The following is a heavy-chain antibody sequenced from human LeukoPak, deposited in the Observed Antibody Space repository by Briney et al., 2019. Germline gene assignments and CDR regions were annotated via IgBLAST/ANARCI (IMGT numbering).Heavy chain of an antibody. Sequence: GGSLRLSCAASGFTFSTYWMHWVRQAPGKGLVWVSRINSDGRSTSYADSVKGRFTISRDNAKNTLFLQMNSLRAEDTAVYYCARTGEQWLVRYYYGMDVWGQGTTVTVSS. J-gene: IGHJ6*02. D-gene: IGHD6-19*01. CDR1: GFTFSTYW. CDR2: INSDGRST. V-gene: IGHV3-74*01. CDR3: ARTGEQWLVRYYYGMDV.